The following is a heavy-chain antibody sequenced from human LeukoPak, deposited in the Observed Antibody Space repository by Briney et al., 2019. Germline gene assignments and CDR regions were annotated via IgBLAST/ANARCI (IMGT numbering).Heavy chain of an antibody. V-gene: IGHV3-53*01. D-gene: IGHD4-17*01. J-gene: IGHJ4*02. CDR2: IYSGGTT. Sequence: GGSLRLSCAASGFTVSSNYMNCVRQAPGKGLEWVSVIYSGGTTYYADSVKGRFTISRDSSKNTLYLQMNSLRAEDTAVYYCARGSGDVIDYWGQGTLVTVSS. CDR1: GFTVSSNY. CDR3: ARGSGDVIDY.